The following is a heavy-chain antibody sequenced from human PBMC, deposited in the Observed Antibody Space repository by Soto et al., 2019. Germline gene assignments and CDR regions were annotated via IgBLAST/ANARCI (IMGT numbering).Heavy chain of an antibody. CDR2: ISYDGSNK. J-gene: IGHJ6*02. CDR1: GFTFSSYG. CDR3: AKAWYYDILIMRGGMDV. D-gene: IGHD3-9*01. V-gene: IGHV3-30*18. Sequence: GGSLRLSCAASGFTFSSYGMHWVRQAPGKGLEWVAVISYDGSNKYYADSVKGRFTISRDNSKNTLYLQMNSLRAEDTAVYYCAKAWYYDILIMRGGMDVWGQGATVTVS.